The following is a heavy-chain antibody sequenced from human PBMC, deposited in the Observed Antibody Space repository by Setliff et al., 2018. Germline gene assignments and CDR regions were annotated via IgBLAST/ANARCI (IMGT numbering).Heavy chain of an antibody. CDR1: GGSISSSDYY. D-gene: IGHD3-22*01. V-gene: IGHV4-39*01. CDR3: ARHTYYYDSSGYYYIGYFDY. CDR2: IYYSGST. Sequence: PSETLSLTCTVSGGSISSSDYYWGWIRQPPGKGLEWIGYIYYSGSTYYNPSLKSRVTISVDTSKNQFSLKLSSVSAADTAMFYCARHTYYYDSSGYYYIGYFDYWGQGTLVTVSS. J-gene: IGHJ4*02.